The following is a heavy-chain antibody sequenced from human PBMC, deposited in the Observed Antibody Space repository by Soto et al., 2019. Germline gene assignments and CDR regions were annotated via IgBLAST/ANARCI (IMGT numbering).Heavy chain of an antibody. CDR3: ARRGYAYGELAY. CDR1: GYSFTTYW. V-gene: IGHV5-51*01. Sequence: PGESLKISCKTSGYSFTTYWIGWVRQMPGKGLEWMGIIYPGDSDTRYRPSLQGLVTISADESISTAYLQWSSLKASDTAMYYCARRGYAYGELAYWGQGTLVTVSS. CDR2: IYPGDSDT. D-gene: IGHD5-18*01. J-gene: IGHJ4*02.